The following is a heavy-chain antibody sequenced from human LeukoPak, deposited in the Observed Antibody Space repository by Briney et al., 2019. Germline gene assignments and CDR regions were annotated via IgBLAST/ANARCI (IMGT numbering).Heavy chain of an antibody. CDR2: ISGSGGST. CDR1: GFTFSSYA. Sequence: PGGSLRLSCAASGFTFSSYAMSWVRQAPGKGLEWVSAISGSGGSTYYADSVKGRFTISRDNSKNTLYLQMNSLRVEDTSVYYCAREISMFVNAFDLWGQGTLVAVSS. J-gene: IGHJ3*01. D-gene: IGHD3-10*02. CDR3: AREISMFVNAFDL. V-gene: IGHV3-23*01.